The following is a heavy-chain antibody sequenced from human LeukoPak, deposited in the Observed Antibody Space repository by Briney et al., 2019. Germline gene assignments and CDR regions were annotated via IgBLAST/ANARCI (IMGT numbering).Heavy chain of an antibody. D-gene: IGHD6-6*01. CDR1: GGSISSSSYY. CDR3: AREGGYSSSFDAFDI. V-gene: IGHV4-39*07. Sequence: SETLSLTCTVSGGSISSSSYYWGWIRQPPGKGLEWIGSIYYRGSTYYNPSLKSRVTISVDTSKNQFSLKLSSVTAADTAVYYCAREGGYSSSFDAFDIWGQGTMVTVSS. J-gene: IGHJ3*02. CDR2: IYYRGST.